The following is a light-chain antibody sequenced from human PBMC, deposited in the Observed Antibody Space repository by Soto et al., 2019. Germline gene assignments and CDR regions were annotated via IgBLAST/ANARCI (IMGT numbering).Light chain of an antibody. CDR3: CSYASSATWV. J-gene: IGLJ3*02. CDR2: EDT. V-gene: IGLV2-23*01. Sequence: QAASVSGSPGQSITISCTGTSSDVGGSKLVSWYQHHPGKAPKLIIYEDTKRPSGVSTRFSGSKSGNTASLTISGLQAEDEADYYCCSYASSATWVFGGGTKLTVL. CDR1: SSDVGGSKL.